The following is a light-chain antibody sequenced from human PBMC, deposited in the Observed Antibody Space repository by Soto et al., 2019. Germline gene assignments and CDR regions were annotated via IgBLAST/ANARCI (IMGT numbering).Light chain of an antibody. J-gene: IGLJ1*01. CDR3: CSYARGSTDV. CDR1: SSDVGNYNL. V-gene: IGLV2-23*01. CDR2: EGS. Sequence: QSVLTQPASVSGSPGQSITISCTGTSSDVGNYNLVSWYQQHPGKAPKLMIYEGSKRPSGVSNRFSGSKSDNTASLTISGLQAEDEAHYYCCSYARGSTDVFGTGTKLTVL.